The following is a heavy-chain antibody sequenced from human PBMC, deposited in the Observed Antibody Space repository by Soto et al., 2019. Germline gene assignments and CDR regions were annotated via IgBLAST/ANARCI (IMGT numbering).Heavy chain of an antibody. D-gene: IGHD5-12*01. CDR1: GFTFSSYG. CDR2: ISYDGSNK. V-gene: IGHV3-30*18. CDR3: AKGSLLIVATISGY. Sequence: QVQLVESGGGVVQPGRSLRLSCAASGFTFSSYGMHWVRQAPGKGLEWVAVISYDGSNKYYSDSVKGRFTNSRDNSKNTLYLQMNSPRAEDTAVYYCAKGSLLIVATISGYWGQGTLVTVSS. J-gene: IGHJ4*02.